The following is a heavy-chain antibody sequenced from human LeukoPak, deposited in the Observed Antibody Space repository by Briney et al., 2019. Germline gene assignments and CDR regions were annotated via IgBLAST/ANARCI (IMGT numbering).Heavy chain of an antibody. CDR1: GGSISSGGYY. Sequence: SETLSLTCTVSGGSISSGGYYWSWVRQPPGKGLEWLGYIYYTGSTNYNPSLKSRVTISVDTSKNQFSLKLSSVTAADTAVYYCARPHINSGRYYYMDVWGKGTTVTVSS. CDR3: ARPHINSGRYYYMDV. J-gene: IGHJ6*03. CDR2: IYYTGST. V-gene: IGHV4-61*08. D-gene: IGHD1-26*01.